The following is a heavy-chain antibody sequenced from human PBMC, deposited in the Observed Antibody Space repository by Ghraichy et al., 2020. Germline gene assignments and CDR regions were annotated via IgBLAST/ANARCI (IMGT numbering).Heavy chain of an antibody. CDR1: GFTFNGYS. V-gene: IGHV3-48*01. D-gene: IGHD3-10*01. J-gene: IGHJ4*02. Sequence: GGSLRLSCEASGFTFNGYSLNWVRQAPGRGPEWISYITSSSRFTSYADSVKGRFTISRDNAKNTVILQMNSLRTEDTAVYYCAKDFSLKRLVRGAPNDYWGQGTLVIVSS. CDR3: AKDFSLKRLVRGAPNDY. CDR2: ITSSSRFT.